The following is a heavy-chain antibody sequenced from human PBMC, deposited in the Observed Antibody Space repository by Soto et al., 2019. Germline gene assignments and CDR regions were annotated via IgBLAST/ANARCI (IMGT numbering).Heavy chain of an antibody. CDR1: GGSISSYY. D-gene: IGHD2-8*01. CDR3: ARARDLVLSWFDP. V-gene: IGHV4-59*01. CDR2: IYYSGST. Sequence: SETLSLTCTVSGGSISSYYWSWIRQPPGKGLEWIGYIYYSGSTNYNPSLKSRVTISVDTSKNQFSLKLSSVTAADTAVYYCARARDLVLSWFDPWGQGTLVTVSS. J-gene: IGHJ5*02.